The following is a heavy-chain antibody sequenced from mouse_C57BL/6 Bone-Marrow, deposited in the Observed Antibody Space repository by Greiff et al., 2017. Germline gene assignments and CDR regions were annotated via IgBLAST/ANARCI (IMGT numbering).Heavy chain of an antibody. CDR2: IDPEDGDT. V-gene: IGHV14-1*01. J-gene: IGHJ2*01. D-gene: IGHD1-1*01. CDR3: TTAAFYGCSPSYFDY. CDR1: GFNIKDYY. Sequence: EVQLQQSGAELVRPGASVKLSCTASGFNIKDYYMHWVKQRPEPGLEWIGRIDPEDGDTEYAPKFQGKATMTADTSSNTAYLQLSSLTSEDTAVYYCTTAAFYGCSPSYFDYWGQGTTLTVSS.